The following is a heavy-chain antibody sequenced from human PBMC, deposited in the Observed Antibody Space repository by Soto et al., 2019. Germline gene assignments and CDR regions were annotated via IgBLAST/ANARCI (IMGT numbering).Heavy chain of an antibody. CDR3: AKDASCYSCGA. V-gene: IGHV4-39*01. J-gene: IGHJ4*02. CDR2: IRYGGST. CDR1: GGSISSSNFY. Sequence: QLQLQESGPGLVKPSETLSLTCAVSGGSISSSNFYWGWFRQLPGKGLVWIGSIRYGGSTYYSPSLESRVTISVDTSKNQFSLNVSSVTAADTAVYYCAKDASCYSCGAWGQGALVTVSS. D-gene: IGHD2-15*01.